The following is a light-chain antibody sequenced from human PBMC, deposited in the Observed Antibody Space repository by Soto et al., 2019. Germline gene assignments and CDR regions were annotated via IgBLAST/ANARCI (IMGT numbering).Light chain of an antibody. V-gene: IGKV1-39*01. CDR3: QQSYSTPFT. CDR1: QSISTY. CDR2: AAA. J-gene: IGKJ3*01. Sequence: DIQMTQSPSSLSASVRDRVTITCRASQSISTYLNWYQQKPGKVTQLLIYAAASLQSGVPSRFSGSGSGTDFTLTISSLQPEDFATYYCQQSYSTPFTFGPGTKVDIK.